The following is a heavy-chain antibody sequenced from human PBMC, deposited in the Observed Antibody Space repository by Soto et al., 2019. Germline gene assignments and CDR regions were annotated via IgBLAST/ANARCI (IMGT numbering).Heavy chain of an antibody. D-gene: IGHD3-10*01. CDR2: ISSSNTYI. CDR1: GFNFGGYT. Sequence: GGSLRLSCTGSGFNFGGYTVNWVRQAPGKGLEWVSSISSSNTYIFYADTVKGRFFLSRDNAKNSVYLQINRLRTEDTALYYCASAMTMGWSPRGYWGQGTPVTVSS. J-gene: IGHJ4*02. V-gene: IGHV3-21*04. CDR3: ASAMTMGWSPRGY.